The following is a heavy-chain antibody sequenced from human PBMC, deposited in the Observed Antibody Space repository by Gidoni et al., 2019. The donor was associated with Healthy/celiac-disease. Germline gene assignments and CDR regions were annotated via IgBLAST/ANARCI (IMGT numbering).Heavy chain of an antibody. Sequence: QVQLQQWGAGLLKPSETQSLTCAVYGGSFSGYSWRWVRQPPGKGLEWIGEIKQSGSTNYNPSLKSRVTISVDTSKNQFSLKLSSVTAADTAVYYCARARFGACSSTSCWRGNWFDPWGQGTLVTVSS. J-gene: IGHJ5*02. CDR3: ARARFGACSSTSCWRGNWFDP. D-gene: IGHD2-2*01. CDR1: GGSFSGYS. V-gene: IGHV4-34*01. CDR2: IKQSGST.